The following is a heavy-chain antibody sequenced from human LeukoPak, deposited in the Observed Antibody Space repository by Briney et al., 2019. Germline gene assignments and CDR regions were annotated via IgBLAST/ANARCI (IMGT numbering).Heavy chain of an antibody. CDR3: ATQAVAGTRGGY. CDR1: GFTFSSYA. Sequence: PGRSLRLSCAASGFTFSSYAMHWVRQAPGKGLEWVAVISYDGSNKYYADSVKGRFTISRDNSKNTLYLQMNSLRAEDTAVYYCATQAVAGTRGGYWGQGTLVTVSS. V-gene: IGHV3-30*04. D-gene: IGHD6-19*01. CDR2: ISYDGSNK. J-gene: IGHJ4*02.